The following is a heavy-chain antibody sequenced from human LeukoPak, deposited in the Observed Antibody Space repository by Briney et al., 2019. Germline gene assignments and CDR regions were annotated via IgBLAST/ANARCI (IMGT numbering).Heavy chain of an antibody. V-gene: IGHV3-23*01. CDR2: ISGSGGST. D-gene: IGHD3-3*01. Sequence: PGGSLRLSCTASGFTFGDYAMSWVRQAPGKGLEWVSAISGSGGSTYYADSVKGRFTISRDNSKNTLYLQMNSLRAEDTAVYYCAKDHGVGLYDFWSGPPRVSYFDYWGQGTLVTVSS. CDR1: GFTFGDYA. J-gene: IGHJ4*02. CDR3: AKDHGVGLYDFWSGPPRVSYFDY.